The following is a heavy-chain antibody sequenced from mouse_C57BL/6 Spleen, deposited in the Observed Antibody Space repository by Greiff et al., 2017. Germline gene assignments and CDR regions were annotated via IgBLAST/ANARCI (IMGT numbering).Heavy chain of an antibody. J-gene: IGHJ3*01. CDR1: GFTFSSYA. V-gene: IGHV5-4*01. CDR3: ARVGDYGSSSWFAY. CDR2: ISDGGSYT. Sequence: EVQGVESGGGLVKPGGSLKLSCAASGFTFSSYAMSWVRQTPDKRLEWVATISDGGSYTYYPDNVKGRFTISRDNAKNNLYLQMSHLKSEDTAMYYCARVGDYGSSSWFAYWGQGTLVTVSA. D-gene: IGHD1-1*01.